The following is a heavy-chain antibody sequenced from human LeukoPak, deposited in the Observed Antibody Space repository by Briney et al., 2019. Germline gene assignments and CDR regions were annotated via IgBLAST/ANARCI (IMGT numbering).Heavy chain of an antibody. CDR3: ARGKASWYFDL. CDR2: ISSSSSYI. V-gene: IGHV3-21*01. Sequence: GGSLRLSCAASGFTFSSYSMNWVRQAPGKGLEWVSSISSSSSYIYYADSVKGRFTISRDNAKNSLYLQMNSLRAEDTAVYYCARGKASWYFDLLGRGTLVTVSS. J-gene: IGHJ2*01. CDR1: GFTFSSYS.